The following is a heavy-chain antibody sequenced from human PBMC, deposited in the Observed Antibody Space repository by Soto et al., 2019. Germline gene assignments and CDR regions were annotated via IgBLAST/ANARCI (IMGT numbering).Heavy chain of an antibody. V-gene: IGHV3-23*01. J-gene: IGHJ4*02. CDR3: AKCRSVPGARWFYFDY. D-gene: IGHD3-10*01. CDR2: ISGSGGST. Sequence: GGSLRLSCAASGFTFSSYAMSWVRQAPGKGLEWVSAISGSGGSTYYADSVKGRFTISRDNSKNTLYLQMNSLRAEDTAVYYCAKCRSVPGARWFYFDYWGQGTLVTVSS. CDR1: GFTFSSYA.